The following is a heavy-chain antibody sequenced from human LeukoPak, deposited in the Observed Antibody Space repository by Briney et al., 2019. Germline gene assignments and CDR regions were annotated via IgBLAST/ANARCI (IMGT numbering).Heavy chain of an antibody. CDR2: IYTSGST. D-gene: IGHD6-25*01. Sequence: SETLSLTCTVSGGSISSYYWSWIRQPAGKGLEWIGRIYTSGSTNYNPSLKSRVTMSVDTSKNQFSLKLSSVTAADTAVYYCARWVRRPGQRLGDNWFDPWGQGTLVTVSS. J-gene: IGHJ5*02. CDR3: ARWVRRPGQRLGDNWFDP. CDR1: GGSISSYY. V-gene: IGHV4-4*07.